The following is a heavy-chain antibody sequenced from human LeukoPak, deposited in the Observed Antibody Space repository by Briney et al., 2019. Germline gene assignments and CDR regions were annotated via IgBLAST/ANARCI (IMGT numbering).Heavy chain of an antibody. CDR3: ARSTYYDFWSGDPSPHAFDI. CDR2: ISSSSSYI. V-gene: IGHV3-21*01. CDR1: GFTFSSYS. J-gene: IGHJ3*02. D-gene: IGHD3-3*01. Sequence: PGGSLRLSCAASGFTFSSYSMSWVRQAPGKGLEWVSSISSSSSYIYYADSVKGRFTISRDNAKNSLYLQMNSLRAEDTAVYYCARSTYYDFWSGDPSPHAFDIWGQGTMVTVSS.